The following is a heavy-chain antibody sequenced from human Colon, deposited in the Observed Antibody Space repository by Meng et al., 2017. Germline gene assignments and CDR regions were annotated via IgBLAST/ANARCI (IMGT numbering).Heavy chain of an antibody. CDR3: ARGRGSGSADY. Sequence: GGSLRLSCAVSGFTLSSYWMHWVRQAPGKGQGWVSRINSDGSRTTYADAVKGRFNISRDNAKNTLYLQMNSLRAEDTALEYCARGRGSGSADYWGQGTLVTVSS. CDR1: GFTLSSYW. J-gene: IGHJ4*02. CDR2: INSDGSRT. V-gene: IGHV3-74*01. D-gene: IGHD3-10*01.